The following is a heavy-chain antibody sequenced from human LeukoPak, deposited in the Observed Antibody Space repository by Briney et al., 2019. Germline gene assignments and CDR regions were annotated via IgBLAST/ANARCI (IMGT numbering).Heavy chain of an antibody. CDR3: ARHLASTGFSNWFDP. D-gene: IGHD2-15*01. V-gene: IGHV4-39*01. J-gene: IGHJ5*02. CDR2: IYYSGNT. Sequence: PSETLSLTCTVSGGSISSSSYYWGWIRQPPGKGLEWIGSIYYSGNTYYNPSLKSRVTISVDTSKNQFSLKLSSVTAADTAVYYCARHLASTGFSNWFDPWGQGTLVTVSS. CDR1: GGSISSSSYY.